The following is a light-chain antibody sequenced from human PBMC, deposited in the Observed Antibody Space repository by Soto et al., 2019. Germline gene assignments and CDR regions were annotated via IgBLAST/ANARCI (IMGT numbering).Light chain of an antibody. J-gene: IGKJ1*01. CDR3: QQYDSWPRT. V-gene: IGKV3D-15*01. CDR1: QSIGRN. CDR2: TTS. Sequence: EIMMTQSPATLSVSPGERATLSCRASQSIGRNLVWCQQKPGQAPRLLIYTTSIRATGIPDRFSGSGSGTDFTLTISRLEPEDFALYYCQQYDSWPRTFGQGTKVDIK.